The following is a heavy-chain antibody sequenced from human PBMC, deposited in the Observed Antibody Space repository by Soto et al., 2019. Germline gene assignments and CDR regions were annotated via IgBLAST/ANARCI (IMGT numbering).Heavy chain of an antibody. J-gene: IGHJ4*02. CDR2: VSYSGIS. CDR1: DGSISGYS. D-gene: IGHD3-3*01. Sequence: QVQLQESGPGLVKPSGTLSLTCTVSDGSISGYSWSWIRQPPGKGLEWIGYVSYSGISNYNPSLKSRVTISADTSKNQFSLKLTSVTPADTAVYYCARATWRYFDYWGQGSLVTVSS. V-gene: IGHV4-59*01. CDR3: ARATWRYFDY.